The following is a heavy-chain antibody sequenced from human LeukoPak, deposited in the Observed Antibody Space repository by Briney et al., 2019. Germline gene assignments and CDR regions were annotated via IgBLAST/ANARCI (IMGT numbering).Heavy chain of an antibody. CDR3: AKRSDYGSNGNYFDS. CDR2: ISGRDTNT. J-gene: IGHJ4*02. Sequence: GGSLRLSCAASGFTFSSNGMSWVRQAPGKGLEWFSTISGRDTNTYYADSVEGRFTISRDNSKNTLYRQMKSLRAEDTALYYCAKRSDYGSNGNYFDSWGQGTPVTVSS. V-gene: IGHV3-23*01. D-gene: IGHD4-23*01. CDR1: GFTFSSNG.